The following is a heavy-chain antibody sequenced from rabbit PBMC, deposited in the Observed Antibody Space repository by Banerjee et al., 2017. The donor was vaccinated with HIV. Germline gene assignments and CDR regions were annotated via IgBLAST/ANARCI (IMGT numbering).Heavy chain of an antibody. J-gene: IGHJ4*01. V-gene: IGHV1S40*01. D-gene: IGHD5-1*01. CDR3: ARDGGGTYVPFNL. CDR1: GFSFSSSYY. CDR2: IYAGSSGST. Sequence: QSLEESGGDLVKPGASLTLTCTASGFSFSSSYYMCWVRQAPGKGLEWIACIYAGSSGSTYYASWARGRFTISKTSSTTVTLQMTSLTAADTATYFCARDGGGTYVPFNLWGQGTLVTVS.